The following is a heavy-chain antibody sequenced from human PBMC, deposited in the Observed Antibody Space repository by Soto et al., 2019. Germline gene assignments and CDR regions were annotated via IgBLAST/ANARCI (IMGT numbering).Heavy chain of an antibody. J-gene: IGHJ6*02. CDR3: AREVDRSGWFYYYYYGMDV. CDR1: GFTFSSYG. D-gene: IGHD6-19*01. Sequence: QVQLVESGGGVVQPGRSLRLSCAASGFTFSSYGMHWVRQAPGKGLERVAVIWYDGSNKYYADSVKGRFTISRDNSKNTMYLQMNSLRDEDTAVYYWAREVDRSGWFYYYYYGMDVWGQGTTVTVSS. V-gene: IGHV3-33*01. CDR2: IWYDGSNK.